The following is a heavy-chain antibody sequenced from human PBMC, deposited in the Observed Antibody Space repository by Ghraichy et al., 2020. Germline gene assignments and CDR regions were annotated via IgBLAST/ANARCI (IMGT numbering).Heavy chain of an antibody. CDR3: ARIPYYPHYGMDV. CDR1: GFSLSTSGMC. V-gene: IGHV2-70*01. CDR2: IDWDDDK. J-gene: IGHJ6*02. D-gene: IGHD2-21*01. Sequence: QTLSLTCTFSGFSLSTSGMCVSWIRQPPGKALEWLAFIDWDDDKYYSTSLKTRLTISKDTSKNQVVLAMTNMDPVDTATYFCARIPYYPHYGMDVWGQGTTVNVSS.